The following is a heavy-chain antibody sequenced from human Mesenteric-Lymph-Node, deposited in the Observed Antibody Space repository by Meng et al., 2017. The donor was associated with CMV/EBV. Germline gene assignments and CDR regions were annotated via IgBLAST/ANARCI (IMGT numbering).Heavy chain of an antibody. Sequence: GESLKISCAASGFTFNNYAMNWVRQAPGKGLEWVSSISSSSSYIYYADSVKGRFTISRDNAKNSLYLQMNSLRAEDTAVYYCARDSRYYYYGMDVWGQGTTVTVSS. CDR3: ARDSRYYYYGMDV. V-gene: IGHV3-21*01. CDR2: ISSSSSYI. J-gene: IGHJ6*02. CDR1: GFTFNNYA.